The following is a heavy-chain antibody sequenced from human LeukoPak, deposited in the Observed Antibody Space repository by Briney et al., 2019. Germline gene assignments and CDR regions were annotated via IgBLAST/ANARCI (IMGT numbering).Heavy chain of an antibody. CDR2: ISSSSSYI. CDR3: ARDRGDWNDVFGAYDAFDI. J-gene: IGHJ3*02. D-gene: IGHD1-1*01. V-gene: IGHV3-21*01. Sequence: GGSLRLSCAASGFTFSSYSMNWVRQAPGKGLEWVSSISSSSSYIYYADSVKGRFTISRDNAKNSLYLQMNSLRAEDTAVYYCARDRGDWNDVFGAYDAFDIWGQGTMVTVSS. CDR1: GFTFSSYS.